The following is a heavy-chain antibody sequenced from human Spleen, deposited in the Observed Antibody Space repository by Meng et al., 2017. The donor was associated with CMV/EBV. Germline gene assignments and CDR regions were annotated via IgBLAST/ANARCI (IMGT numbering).Heavy chain of an antibody. J-gene: IGHJ4*02. D-gene: IGHD2-15*01. Sequence: ASVKVSCKASGYSYTSYSISWVRQAPGQGLEWMGWIYPKSGGTNYAQRFQGRVSMTGDTSITTAYMELRRLRSDDTAIYYCASLGGPFDYFDSWGQGTLVTVSS. V-gene: IGHV1-2*02. CDR3: ASLGGPFDYFDS. CDR2: IYPKSGGT. CDR1: GYSYTSYS.